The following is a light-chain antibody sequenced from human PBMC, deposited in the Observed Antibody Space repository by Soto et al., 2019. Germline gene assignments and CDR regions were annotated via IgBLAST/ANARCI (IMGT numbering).Light chain of an antibody. Sequence: QSVLTQPPSASATPGQRVSISCSGSRSNIGSNYVYWYQQLPGAAPRLLMYSNNQRPSGVPGRFSVSKSGTSASLAISRLRSEDEADYYCAAWDDNLSGWVFGGGTKLTVL. CDR2: SNN. J-gene: IGLJ3*02. CDR3: AAWDDNLSGWV. CDR1: RSNIGSNY. V-gene: IGLV1-47*02.